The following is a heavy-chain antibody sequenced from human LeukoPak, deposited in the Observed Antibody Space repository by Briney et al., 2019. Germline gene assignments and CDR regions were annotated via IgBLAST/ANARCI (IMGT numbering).Heavy chain of an antibody. Sequence: SETLSLTCRVHDVSSRGYYWVWIRQPPGRGLKWIVDLNYSGSINYSPFLKGGVFISLDTSNNLFSLKLKSVTVANTAVNYCAKYRYGYPGMDSWGQGTQVTVSS. D-gene: IGHD2-2*03. CDR1: DVSSRGYY. V-gene: IGHV4-34*01. J-gene: IGHJ4*02. CDR3: AKYRYGYPGMDS. CDR2: LNYSGSI.